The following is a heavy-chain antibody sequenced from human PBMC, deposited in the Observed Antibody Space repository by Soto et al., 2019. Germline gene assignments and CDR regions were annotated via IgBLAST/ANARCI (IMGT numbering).Heavy chain of an antibody. CDR1: GFTFSGYG. D-gene: IGHD2-15*01. CDR3: ARSIGGSSYYPPDY. Sequence: QVQLVESGGGVVQPGGSLRLSCAASGFTFSGYGMHWVRQSPGEGPEWVAILANDGSYQYYAESVKGRFTISRDNSKNTLYLQMDSLRPEDTAVYYCARSIGGSSYYPPDYWGQGTLVTVSS. V-gene: IGHV3-30*03. CDR2: LANDGSYQ. J-gene: IGHJ4*02.